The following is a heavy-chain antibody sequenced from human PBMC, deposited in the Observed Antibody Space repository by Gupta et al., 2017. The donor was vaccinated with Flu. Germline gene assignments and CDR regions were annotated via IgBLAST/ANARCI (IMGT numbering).Heavy chain of an antibody. CDR2: MNSDGSSI. Sequence: EVQLMESGGGLVQTGGSLRLSCAASGFTFSTYWMNWVRQVPGKGPVWVSRMNSDGSSITYADSVQGRFIISRDNGKNTLFLQMNSLRAEDTAVYYCARAGDFWTGSYDYWGQGTLVTVSA. J-gene: IGHJ4*02. D-gene: IGHD3-3*01. CDR3: ARAGDFWTGSYDY. CDR1: GFTFSTYW. V-gene: IGHV3-74*01.